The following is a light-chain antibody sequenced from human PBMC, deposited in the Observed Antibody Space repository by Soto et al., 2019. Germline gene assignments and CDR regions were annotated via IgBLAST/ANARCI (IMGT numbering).Light chain of an antibody. J-gene: IGLJ1*01. CDR2: DNK. CDR1: SSNIGAGYD. CDR3: QSYDSSLSGYV. V-gene: IGLV1-40*01. Sequence: QPVLTQPPSASGAPGQRVTISCTGSSSNIGAGYDVHWYQQLPGTAPKLLIYDNKNRPSGVPDRFSGSKSGTSASLAITGLQAEDEADYYCQSYDSSLSGYVFGTGTKLTVL.